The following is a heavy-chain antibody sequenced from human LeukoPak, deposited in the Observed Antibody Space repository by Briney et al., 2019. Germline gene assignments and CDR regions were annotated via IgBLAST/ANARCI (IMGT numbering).Heavy chain of an antibody. Sequence: ASVKVSCKASGGVFTTYAISWVRQAPGQGLEWMGSIIPFLGTTNYAQKFQGRVTITADEPTRTAYMELTYVRSDDTAVYYCTIIPNVILFTRYFEYWGQGTLVTVSS. J-gene: IGHJ4*02. V-gene: IGHV1-69*11. D-gene: IGHD2-21*01. CDR2: IIPFLGTT. CDR3: TIIPNVILFTRYFEY. CDR1: GGVFTTYA.